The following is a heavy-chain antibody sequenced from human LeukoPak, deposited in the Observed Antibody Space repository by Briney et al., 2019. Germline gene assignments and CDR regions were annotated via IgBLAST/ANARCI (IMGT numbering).Heavy chain of an antibody. V-gene: IGHV3-23*01. J-gene: IGHJ4*02. CDR1: GFTVSTYN. CDR2: INGYGDST. Sequence: GGSLRLSCAASGFTVSTYNMNWVRQAPGKGLEWVSGINGYGDSTNYADSVKGRFTISRDNSKNTLYLQMNSLRVEDTALYFCAKDLRFWGQGTLVTVSS. CDR3: AKDLRF.